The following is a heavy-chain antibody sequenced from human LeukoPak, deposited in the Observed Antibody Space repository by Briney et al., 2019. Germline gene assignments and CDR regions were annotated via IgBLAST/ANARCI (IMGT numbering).Heavy chain of an antibody. CDR2: IYYSGST. CDR3: ARPDIVATQYAFDI. Sequence: SETLSLTCTVSGGSISSSSYYWGWIRQPPEEGLEWIGSIYYSGSTYYNPSLKSRVTISVDTSKNQFSLKLSSVTAADTAVYYCARPDIVATQYAFDIWGQGTMVTVSS. CDR1: GGSISSSSYY. D-gene: IGHD5-12*01. J-gene: IGHJ3*02. V-gene: IGHV4-39*01.